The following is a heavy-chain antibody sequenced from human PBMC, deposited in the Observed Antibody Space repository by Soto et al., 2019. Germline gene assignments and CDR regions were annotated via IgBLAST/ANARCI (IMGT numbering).Heavy chain of an antibody. J-gene: IGHJ5*02. Sequence: QVQLQESGPGLVKPSETLSLTCTVSGGSISSYYWGWIRQPPGKGLEWIGYIHYSGSTNYNPSLRSRVTISVDTRKNRFSLKVNAMSVADTAIYYCAGGGVAARKGRWFDPWGQGTLVTVSS. V-gene: IGHV4-59*01. CDR1: GGSISSYY. D-gene: IGHD6-25*01. CDR2: IHYSGST. CDR3: AGGGVAARKGRWFDP.